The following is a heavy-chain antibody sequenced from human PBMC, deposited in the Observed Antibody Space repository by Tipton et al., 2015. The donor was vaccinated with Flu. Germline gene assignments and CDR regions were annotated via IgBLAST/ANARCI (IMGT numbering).Heavy chain of an antibody. V-gene: IGHV6-1*01. CDR1: GDSVSSNSVA. D-gene: IGHD2-8*02. CDR2: TYYRSKWYY. J-gene: IGHJ4*02. CDR3: ARYTFSRGVFDY. Sequence: GLVKPSQTLSLTCAISGDSVSSNSVAWNRIRQSPSRGLEWLGRTYYRSKWYYDYAVSVKSQLIINPDTSKNQFSLQLNSVTPEDTAVYFCARYTFSRGVFDYWRQGALVTVSS.